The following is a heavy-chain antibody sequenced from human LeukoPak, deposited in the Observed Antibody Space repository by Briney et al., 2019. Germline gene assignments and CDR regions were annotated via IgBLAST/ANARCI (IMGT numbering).Heavy chain of an antibody. CDR1: GYTFTSYG. CDR2: ISAYNGNT. Sequence: ASVKVCCKASGYTFTSYGISWVRQAPGQGHEWMGWISAYNGNTNYAQKLQGRVTMTTDTSTSTAYMELRSLRSDDTAVYYCARDLAGYDSSGYASDYWGQGTLVTVSS. J-gene: IGHJ4*02. CDR3: ARDLAGYDSSGYASDY. V-gene: IGHV1-18*01. D-gene: IGHD3-22*01.